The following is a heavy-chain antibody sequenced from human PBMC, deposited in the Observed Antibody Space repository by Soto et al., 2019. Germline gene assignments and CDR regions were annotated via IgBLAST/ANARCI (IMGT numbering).Heavy chain of an antibody. CDR1: GFTFSDYY. J-gene: IGHJ4*02. Sequence: GGSLRLSCAASGFTFSDYYMSWIRQAPGKGLEWVALITNDGNNEYYTDSVKGRFTISRDNSKNTLFLQMNSPRPEDTAVYYCAKDKGVFNWATSYFDYWGQGALVTVSS. CDR3: AKDKGVFNWATSYFDY. D-gene: IGHD1-1*01. V-gene: IGHV3-30*18. CDR2: ITNDGNNE.